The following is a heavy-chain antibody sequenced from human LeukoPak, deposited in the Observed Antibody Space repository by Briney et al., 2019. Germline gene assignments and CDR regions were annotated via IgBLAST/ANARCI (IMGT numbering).Heavy chain of an antibody. J-gene: IGHJ4*02. CDR3: ARRVIAAAYNDY. V-gene: IGHV4-39*01. CDR1: GGSISSSSYY. CDR2: IYYSGST. Sequence: SETLSLTCTVSGGSISSSSYYWGWIRQPPGKGLEWIGSIYYSGSTYYNPSLKSRVTISVDTSKNQFSLKLSSVTAADTAVYYCARRVIAAAYNDYWGQGTLVTVSS. D-gene: IGHD6-13*01.